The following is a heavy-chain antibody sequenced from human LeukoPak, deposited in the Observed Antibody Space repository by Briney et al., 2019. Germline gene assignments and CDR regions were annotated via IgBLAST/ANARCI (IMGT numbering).Heavy chain of an antibody. CDR1: GGSISSYY. CDR2: IYYSGST. V-gene: IGHV4-59*01. D-gene: IGHD7-27*01. Sequence: SETLSLTCTVSGGSISSYYWSWIRQPPGKGLEWIGYIYYSGSTNYNPSLKSRVTISVDTSKNQFSLKLSSVTAADTAVYYCARGGQNWGYYYYYMDVWGKGTTVTVSS. CDR3: ARGGQNWGYYYYYMDV. J-gene: IGHJ6*03.